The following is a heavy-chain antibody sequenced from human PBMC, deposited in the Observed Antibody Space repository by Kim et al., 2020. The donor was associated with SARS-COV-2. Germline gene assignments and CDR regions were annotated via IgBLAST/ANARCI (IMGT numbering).Heavy chain of an antibody. V-gene: IGHV4-39*01. D-gene: IGHD3-16*02. CDR2: FYYGGTT. CDR3: ANHYRSPSNSATYYFES. J-gene: IGHJ4*02. Sequence: SETLSLTCSVSGDAISTGGFYWGWIRQPPGKGLEWIGSFYYGGTTYYNPSLKSRLTISVDASKNQFSLRLSSVTAADTAVFYCANHYRSPSNSATYYFESWGQGSLVTVSS. CDR1: GDAISTGGFY.